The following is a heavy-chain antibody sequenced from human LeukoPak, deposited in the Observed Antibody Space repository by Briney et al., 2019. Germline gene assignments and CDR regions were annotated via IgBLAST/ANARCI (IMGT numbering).Heavy chain of an antibody. D-gene: IGHD6-13*01. CDR3: ARVDGYSSSWYGTDADNWFDP. Sequence: ASVKVSCKATGYTFTSYGISWVRQAPGQGLEWMGWISAYNGNTNYAQKLQGRVTMTTDTSTSTAYMELRSLRSDDTAVYYCARVDGYSSSWYGTDADNWFDPWGQGTLVTVSS. V-gene: IGHV1-18*01. CDR1: GYTFTSYG. CDR2: ISAYNGNT. J-gene: IGHJ5*02.